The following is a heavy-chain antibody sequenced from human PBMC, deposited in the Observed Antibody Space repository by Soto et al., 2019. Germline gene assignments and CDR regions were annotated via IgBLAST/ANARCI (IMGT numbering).Heavy chain of an antibody. CDR3: AREGVEGSSGWVNWFDP. J-gene: IGHJ5*02. D-gene: IGHD6-19*01. Sequence: QVQLGQSGAEVKKPGASVKVSCKASGYTFTSYYMHWVRQAPGQGLEWMGIINPSGGSTSYAQKFQGRVTMTRDTSTSTVYMERSSLRSEDTAVYYCAREGVEGSSGWVNWFDPWGQGTLVTVSS. V-gene: IGHV1-46*03. CDR2: INPSGGST. CDR1: GYTFTSYY.